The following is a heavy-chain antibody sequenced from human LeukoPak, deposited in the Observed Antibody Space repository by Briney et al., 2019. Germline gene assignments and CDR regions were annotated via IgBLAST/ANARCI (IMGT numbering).Heavy chain of an antibody. CDR1: GFTFSGSA. CDR3: ARDLRGFGESQLLSWFDP. Sequence: SGGSLRLSCAASGFTFSGSAMSWVRQAPGKGLEWLSTVSDSGGNTYYADSVKGRFTISRDNAKNSLYLQMNSLRAEDTAVYYCARDLRGFGESQLLSWFDPWGQGTLVTVSS. D-gene: IGHD2-2*01. J-gene: IGHJ5*02. CDR2: VSDSGGNT. V-gene: IGHV3-23*01.